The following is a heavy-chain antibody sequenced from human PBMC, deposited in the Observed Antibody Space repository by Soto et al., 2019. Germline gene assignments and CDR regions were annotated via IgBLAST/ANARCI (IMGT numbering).Heavy chain of an antibody. CDR1: GFIVSSNY. Sequence: EVQLVESGGGLIQPGGSLRLSCAASGFIVSSNYMSWVRQGPGKGLEWVSLIYSGGSIYYADSVKGRFTISRDNSKNTQNLQMNSLRVEDTAVYYCARGIVGVMIDYYYGMDVWGQGTTVTVSS. CDR2: IYSGGSI. J-gene: IGHJ6*02. V-gene: IGHV3-53*01. CDR3: ARGIVGVMIDYYYGMDV. D-gene: IGHD3-22*01.